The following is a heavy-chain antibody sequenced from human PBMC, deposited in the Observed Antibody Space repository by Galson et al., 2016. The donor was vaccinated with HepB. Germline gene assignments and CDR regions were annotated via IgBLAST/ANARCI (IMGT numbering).Heavy chain of an antibody. D-gene: IGHD2-8*01. CDR3: ARDLGYSTSCAWYDLLDL. CDR1: GFTCSNYW. J-gene: IGHJ5*02. CDR2: IKPDGSQK. Sequence: SLRLSCAASGFTCSNYWMNWVRQTPGRGLEWVANIKPDGSQKYYVDSVKGRFTISRDDAKNSLFLQMNSLRADDTAVFYCARDLGYSTSCAWYDLLDLWGHGTLVTVSS. V-gene: IGHV3-7*03.